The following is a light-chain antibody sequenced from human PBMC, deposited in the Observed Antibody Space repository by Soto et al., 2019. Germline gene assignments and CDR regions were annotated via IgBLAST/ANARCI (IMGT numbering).Light chain of an antibody. J-gene: IGLJ1*01. CDR2: DVS. V-gene: IGLV2-14*01. CDR3: SSYTCSSTLNV. Sequence: QSALTQPASVSGSPGQSITISCTGTSSDFGGYNYVSWYQQHPGKAPKLMIYDVSNRPSGVSNRFSGSKSGNTASLTISGLQAEDEADYYCSSYTCSSTLNVFGTGTKVTVL. CDR1: SSDFGGYNY.